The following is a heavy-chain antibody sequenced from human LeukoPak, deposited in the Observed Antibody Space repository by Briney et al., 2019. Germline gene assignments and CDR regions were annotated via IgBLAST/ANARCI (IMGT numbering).Heavy chain of an antibody. CDR2: ISRGGSPI. Sequence: GGSLRLSCAASGFTFSSYEMNWVRQAPGKGLEWVSSISRGGSPIFYADSVRGRFTTSRDNARKSLFLQMTSLRAEDTAVYYCTRVSWRGEIFWGQGTLVSVSS. V-gene: IGHV3-48*03. CDR3: TRVSWRGEIF. J-gene: IGHJ4*02. D-gene: IGHD3-3*01. CDR1: GFTFSSYE.